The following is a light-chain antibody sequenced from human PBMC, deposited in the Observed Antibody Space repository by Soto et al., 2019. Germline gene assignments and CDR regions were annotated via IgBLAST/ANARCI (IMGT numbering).Light chain of an antibody. CDR1: ALPKQY. CDR3: QSADSSATYVV. CDR2: KDT. Sequence: SYELTQPPSVSVSPGQTARITCSGDALPKQYAYWYQQKPGQAPVLVIYKDTERPSGIPERFSGSSSGTTVTLTISGVQAEDEAEYYCQSADSSATYVVFGGGTKLTVL. J-gene: IGLJ2*01. V-gene: IGLV3-25*03.